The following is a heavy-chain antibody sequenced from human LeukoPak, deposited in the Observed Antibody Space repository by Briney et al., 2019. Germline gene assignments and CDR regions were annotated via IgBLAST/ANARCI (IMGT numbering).Heavy chain of an antibody. V-gene: IGHV3-23*01. CDR1: GFTFSSFA. CDR3: AKEAGSWPTHALDY. CDR2: ITGSGGST. Sequence: QPGGSLRLSCAASGFTFSSFAVTWVRQAPGKGLEWVSTITGSGGSTYYADSVKGRFTISRDNSKNTLYLQMNSLRAEDTAVYYCAKEAGSWPTHALDYWGQGTLVTVSS. J-gene: IGHJ4*02. D-gene: IGHD1-26*01.